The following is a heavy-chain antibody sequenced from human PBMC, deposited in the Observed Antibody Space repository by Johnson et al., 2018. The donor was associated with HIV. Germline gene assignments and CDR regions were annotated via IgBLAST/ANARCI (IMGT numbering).Heavy chain of an antibody. J-gene: IGHJ3*02. CDR1: GFTFSSYG. CDR2: ISYDGSNK. D-gene: IGHD4-23*01. V-gene: IGHV3-30*18. Sequence: QMQLVESGGGVVQPGRSLRLSCAASGFTFSSYGMHWVRQAPGKGLEWVAVISYDGSNKYYADSVKGRFTISRDNSKNTLYLQMNSLRPEDTAVYYCAKRATVVSGSPSDAFDIWGQGTMVTVSS. CDR3: AKRATVVSGSPSDAFDI.